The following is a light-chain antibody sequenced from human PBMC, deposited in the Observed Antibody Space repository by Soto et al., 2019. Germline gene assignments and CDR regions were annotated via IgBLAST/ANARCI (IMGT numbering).Light chain of an antibody. J-gene: IGKJ1*01. CDR2: KAP. Sequence: DIQITQSPSTRLASEGERVPIPSGASRGLRTWLPWFQQKPGKAPNFLIYKAPSLESGVPSRFTGSGSGTEFTLTISSLQPDDFATYYCQQYNSYSGTFGQGTKVEIK. CDR3: QQYNSYSGT. V-gene: IGKV1-5*03. CDR1: RGLRTW.